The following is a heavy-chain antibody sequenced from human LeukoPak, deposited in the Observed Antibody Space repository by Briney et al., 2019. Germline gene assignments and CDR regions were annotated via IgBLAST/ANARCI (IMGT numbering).Heavy chain of an antibody. CDR1: GDSVSSNSAA. V-gene: IGHV6-1*01. CDR2: TYYRSNWIY. Sequence: LSLTCAISGDSVSSNSAAWNWIRQSPSRGLEWLGRTYYRSNWIYESAASVKSRITINPDTSRNQFSLHLNSVIPEDTAVYYCARDYYDSSGYSHYDYWGQGTLVTVSS. J-gene: IGHJ4*02. CDR3: ARDYYDSSGYSHYDY. D-gene: IGHD3-22*01.